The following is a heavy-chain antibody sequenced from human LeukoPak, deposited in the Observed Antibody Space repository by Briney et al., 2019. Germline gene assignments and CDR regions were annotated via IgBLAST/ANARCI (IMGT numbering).Heavy chain of an antibody. D-gene: IGHD3-16*01. CDR1: GFTFSSYA. CDR3: ARETDVSHLDY. J-gene: IGHJ4*02. V-gene: IGHV3-30-3*01. CDR2: ISYDGGNK. Sequence: GGSLRLSCAASGFTFSSYAMHWVRQAPGKGLEWVAVISYDGGNKYYADSVKGRFTISRDNSKNTLYLQMNSLRAEDTAVYYCARETDVSHLDYWGQGTLVTVSS.